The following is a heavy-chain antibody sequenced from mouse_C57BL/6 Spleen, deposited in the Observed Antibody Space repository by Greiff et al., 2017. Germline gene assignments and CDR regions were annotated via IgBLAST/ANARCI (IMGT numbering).Heavy chain of an antibody. Sequence: VQLQQPGAELVKPGASVKLSCKASGYTFTSYWMHWVKQRPGQGLEWIGMIHPNSGSTNYNEKFKSKATLTVDKSSSTAYMQLSSLTSEDSAVYYCARSSEGYAMDYWGQGTSVTVSS. D-gene: IGHD6-1*01. J-gene: IGHJ4*01. CDR3: ARSSEGYAMDY. V-gene: IGHV1-64*01. CDR1: GYTFTSYW. CDR2: IHPNSGST.